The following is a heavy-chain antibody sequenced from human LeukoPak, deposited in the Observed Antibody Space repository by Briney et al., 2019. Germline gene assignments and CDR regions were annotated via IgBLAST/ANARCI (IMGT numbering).Heavy chain of an antibody. CDR2: MNPNSGIT. CDR1: GYSFTNYD. Sequence: ASVKVSCKASGYSFTNYDINWVRQATGQGLEWMGWMNPNSGITAYAQKFQGRVTITRNTSISTAYMELSSLRSDDTAFYYCARRTYSSSSSLFDYWGQGTLVTVSS. V-gene: IGHV1-8*03. CDR3: ARRTYSSSSSLFDY. D-gene: IGHD6-6*01. J-gene: IGHJ4*02.